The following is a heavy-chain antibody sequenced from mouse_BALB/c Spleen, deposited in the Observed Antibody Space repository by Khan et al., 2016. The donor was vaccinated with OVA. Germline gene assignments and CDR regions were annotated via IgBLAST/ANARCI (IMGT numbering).Heavy chain of an antibody. Sequence: EVQLVESGPGLVKPSQSLSLICTVTGYSITSDYAWNWLRQFPGNKLEWMGFISYSGNTKYNPSLKSRISITRDTSKNQFFLQLNSVTTEDTATYYGARVYGGDFDYWGHGTTLTVSS. V-gene: IGHV3-2*02. CDR2: ISYSGNT. CDR3: ARVYGGDFDY. CDR1: GYSITSDYA. J-gene: IGHJ2*01. D-gene: IGHD1-1*01.